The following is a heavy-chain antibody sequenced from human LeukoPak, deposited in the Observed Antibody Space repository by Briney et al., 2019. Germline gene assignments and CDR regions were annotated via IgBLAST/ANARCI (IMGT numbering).Heavy chain of an antibody. D-gene: IGHD5-12*01. V-gene: IGHV1-69*13. Sequence: SVKVSCKASGGTFSSYAISWVRQAPGRGLEWMGGIIPIFGTANYAQKFQGRVTITADESTSTAYMELSSLRSEDTAVYYCARGQRGYSGYDLNYWGQGILVTVSS. CDR3: ARGQRGYSGYDLNY. CDR2: IIPIFGTA. CDR1: GGTFSSYA. J-gene: IGHJ4*02.